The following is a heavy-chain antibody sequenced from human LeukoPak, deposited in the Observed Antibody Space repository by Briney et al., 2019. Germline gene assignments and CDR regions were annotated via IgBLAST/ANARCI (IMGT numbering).Heavy chain of an antibody. Sequence: GGSLRLSCAASGFTFSSYSMNWVRQAPGKGLEWVSSISSSSSYIYYADSVKGRFTISRDNVKNSLYLQMNSLRAEDTAVYYCARSRTAAPMVWGQGTLVTVSS. J-gene: IGHJ4*02. CDR2: ISSSSSYI. V-gene: IGHV3-21*01. D-gene: IGHD2-2*01. CDR1: GFTFSSYS. CDR3: ARSRTAAPMV.